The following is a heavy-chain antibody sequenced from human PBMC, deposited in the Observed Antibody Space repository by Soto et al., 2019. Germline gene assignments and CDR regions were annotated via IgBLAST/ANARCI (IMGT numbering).Heavy chain of an antibody. CDR1: GYTFTGYY. Sequence: ASVKVSCKASGYTFTGYYLHWVRQAPGQGLEWMGLINPNSGGTNYAQKFQGRVTMTRDTSISTAYTELSRLRSDDTAVYYCARDLPDTAMVNTAYWGQGTLVNVSS. CDR2: INPNSGGT. D-gene: IGHD5-18*01. CDR3: ARDLPDTAMVNTAY. V-gene: IGHV1-2*02. J-gene: IGHJ4*02.